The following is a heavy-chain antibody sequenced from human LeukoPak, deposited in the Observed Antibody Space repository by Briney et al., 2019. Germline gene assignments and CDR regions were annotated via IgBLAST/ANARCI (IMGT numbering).Heavy chain of an antibody. V-gene: IGHV3-30-3*01. CDR3: ARVAKGRYFDWLYDY. CDR1: GFTFTYYA. Sequence: QPGGSLRLSCAVSGFTFTYYAMHWVRQAPGKGLEWVAVISHDGSNQQYADSVKGQVTISRDNSKSTLYLQMDSLRAGDTAVYYCARVAKGRYFDWLYDYWGQGTLVTVSS. J-gene: IGHJ4*02. CDR2: ISHDGSNQ. D-gene: IGHD3-9*01.